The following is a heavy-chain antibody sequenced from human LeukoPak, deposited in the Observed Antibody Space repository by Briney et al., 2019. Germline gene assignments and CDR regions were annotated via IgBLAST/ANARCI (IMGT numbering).Heavy chain of an antibody. V-gene: IGHV2-5*01. CDR1: GFSLSTSGVG. D-gene: IGHD3-3*01. J-gene: IGHJ6*03. CDR2: IYWNDDK. Sequence: SGPTLVNPTRTLTLTCTFSGFSLSTSGVGVGWIRQPPGKALEWLALIYWNDDKRYSPSLKSRLTITKDTSKNQVVLTMTNMDPVDTATYYCAHSYSRLDYDFWSGYYSGVVDMDVWGKGTTVTVSS. CDR3: AHSYSRLDYDFWSGYYSGVVDMDV.